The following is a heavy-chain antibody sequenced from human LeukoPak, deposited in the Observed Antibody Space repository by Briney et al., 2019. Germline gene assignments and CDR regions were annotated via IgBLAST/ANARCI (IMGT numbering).Heavy chain of an antibody. CDR3: AKRRGLELTYYYYMDV. J-gene: IGHJ6*03. D-gene: IGHD1-7*01. V-gene: IGHV3-23*01. CDR1: GFTFSSYA. CDR2: ISGSGGST. Sequence: GGSLRLFCAASGFTFSSYAMSWVRQAPGKGLEWVSAISGSGGSTYYADSVKGRFTISRDNSKNTLYLQMNSLRAEDTAVYYCAKRRGLELTYYYYMDVWGKGTTVTVSS.